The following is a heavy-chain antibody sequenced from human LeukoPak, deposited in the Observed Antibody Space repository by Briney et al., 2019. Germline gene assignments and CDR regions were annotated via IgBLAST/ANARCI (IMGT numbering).Heavy chain of an antibody. CDR1: GFTFSSYS. CDR3: ARGGKSDYYDSSGYWYAFDI. Sequence: GGSLRLSCVASGFTFSSYSLNWVRQAPGKGLEWVSYIGVSSSLVRYADSVKGRFTISRDNSKNTLYLQMNSLRAEDTAVYYCARGGKSDYYDSSGYWYAFDIWGQGTMVTVSS. J-gene: IGHJ3*02. D-gene: IGHD3-22*01. CDR2: IGVSSSLV. V-gene: IGHV3-48*01.